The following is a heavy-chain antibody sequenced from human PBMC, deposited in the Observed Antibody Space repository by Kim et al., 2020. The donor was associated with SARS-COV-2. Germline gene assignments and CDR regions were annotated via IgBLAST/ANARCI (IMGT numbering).Heavy chain of an antibody. V-gene: IGHV4-39*01. CDR1: GGSISSSSYY. Sequence: SETLSLTCTVSGGSISSSSYYWGWIRQPPGKGLEWIGSIYYSGSTYYNPSLKSRVTISVDTSKNQFSLKLSSVTAADTAVYYCASDYGDYERVYYGMDVWGQGTTVTVSS. CDR3: ASDYGDYERVYYGMDV. D-gene: IGHD4-17*01. J-gene: IGHJ6*02. CDR2: IYYSGST.